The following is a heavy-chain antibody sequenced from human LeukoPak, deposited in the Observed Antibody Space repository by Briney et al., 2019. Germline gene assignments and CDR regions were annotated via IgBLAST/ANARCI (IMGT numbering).Heavy chain of an antibody. J-gene: IGHJ4*02. CDR3: ARGLWGLDY. CDR2: IKEDGSEK. CDR1: GFTFDDYA. V-gene: IGHV3-7*04. D-gene: IGHD3-10*01. Sequence: GGSLRLSCAASGFTFDDYAMHWVRQAPGKGLEWVANIKEDGSEKDYVDSVKGRFTISRDNAKNSLYLQMNSLRAEDTAVYYCARGLWGLDYWGQGTLVTVSS.